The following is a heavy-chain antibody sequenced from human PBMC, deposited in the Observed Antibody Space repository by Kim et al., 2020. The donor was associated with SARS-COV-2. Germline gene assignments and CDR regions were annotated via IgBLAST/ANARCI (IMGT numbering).Heavy chain of an antibody. CDR3: ARDWDSEQWSLTFDY. D-gene: IGHD6-19*01. CDR1: GYTFTSSA. V-gene: IGHV7-4-1*02. Sequence: ASVKVSCKASGYTFTSSAMNWVRQAPGQGLEWMGWINTNTGNTTYAQGFTGRFVFSLDTSVSTAYLQISSLKAEDTAVYYCARDWDSEQWSLTFDYWGQGTLVTVSS. J-gene: IGHJ4*02. CDR2: INTNTGNT.